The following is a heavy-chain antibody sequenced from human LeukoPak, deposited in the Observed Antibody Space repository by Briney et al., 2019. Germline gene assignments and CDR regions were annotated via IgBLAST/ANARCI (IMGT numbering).Heavy chain of an antibody. CDR2: IKSKTDGGTT. CDR1: GFTFDKAW. CDR3: TTDPSVTMVRGAKQNWFDP. V-gene: IGHV3-15*01. D-gene: IGHD3-10*01. Sequence: GGSLRLSCAASGFTFDKAWMNWGRQAPGKGLEWVGRIKSKTDGGTTDYAAPVKGRFTISRDDSKNTLYLQMNSLKTEDTAVYYCTTDPSVTMVRGAKQNWFDPWGQGTLVTVSS. J-gene: IGHJ5*02.